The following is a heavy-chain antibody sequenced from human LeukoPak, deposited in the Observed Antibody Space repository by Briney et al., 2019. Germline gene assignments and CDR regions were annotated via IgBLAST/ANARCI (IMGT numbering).Heavy chain of an antibody. Sequence: SVKVSCKASGGTFSSYAISWVRQAPGQGLEWMGGIIPIFGTANYAQKFQGRVTITADKSTSTAYMELSSLRSEDTAVYYCARGRSRGEYYYHYYYMDVWGKGTTVTVSS. CDR3: ARGRSRGEYYYHYYYMDV. J-gene: IGHJ6*03. V-gene: IGHV1-69*06. CDR2: IIPIFGTA. CDR1: GGTFSSYA. D-gene: IGHD5-24*01.